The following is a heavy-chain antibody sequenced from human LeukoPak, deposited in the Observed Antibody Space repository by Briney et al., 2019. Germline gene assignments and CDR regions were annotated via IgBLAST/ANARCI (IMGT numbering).Heavy chain of an antibody. D-gene: IGHD3-3*01. CDR1: GFTFSSYA. CDR2: ISYDGSNK. V-gene: IGHV3-30*04. Sequence: GGSPRLSCAASGFTFSSYAMHWVRQAPGKGLEWVAVISYDGSNKYYADSVKGRFTISRDNSKNTLYLQMNSLRAEDTAVYYCARARFLEWLLYGYGMDVWGQGTTVTVSS. J-gene: IGHJ6*02. CDR3: ARARFLEWLLYGYGMDV.